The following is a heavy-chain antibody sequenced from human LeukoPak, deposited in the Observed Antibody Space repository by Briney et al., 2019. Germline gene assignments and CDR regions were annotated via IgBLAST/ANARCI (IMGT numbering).Heavy chain of an antibody. Sequence: GGSLRLSCAASGFSFTNYWMSWVRQAPGKGLEWVANVKEDGTTKQYVDSVKGRFTISRDNAKNALYLQMDSLRAEDTAVYYCVSQEVVPHWGQGTLVSVSS. V-gene: IGHV3-7*01. CDR3: VSQEVVPH. D-gene: IGHD2-15*01. CDR2: VKEDGTTK. J-gene: IGHJ4*02. CDR1: GFSFTNYW.